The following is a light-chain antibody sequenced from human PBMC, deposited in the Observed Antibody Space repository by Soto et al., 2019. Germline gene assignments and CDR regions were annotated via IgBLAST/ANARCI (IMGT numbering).Light chain of an antibody. CDR1: SSDVGGYNY. CDR3: SSYTSSSTYVI. V-gene: IGLV2-14*03. J-gene: IGLJ2*01. Sequence: QSVLTQPASVSGSPGQSTTISCTGTSSDVGGYNYVSWYQQHPGKAPKLMIYDVGNRPSGVSNRFSGSKSGNTASLTISGLQAEDEADYYCSSYTSSSTYVIFGGGTKLTVL. CDR2: DVG.